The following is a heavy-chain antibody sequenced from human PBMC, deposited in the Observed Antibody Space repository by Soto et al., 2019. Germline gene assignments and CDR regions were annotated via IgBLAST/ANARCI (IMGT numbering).Heavy chain of an antibody. CDR2: IYPSDSDT. CDR1: GYSFTSYW. D-gene: IGHD2-2*03. J-gene: IGHJ6*02. V-gene: IGHV5-51*01. CDR3: ARVSGYCSSTSCWEYYYYGMDV. Sequence: GESLKISCKGSGYSFTSYWIGWVRQMPGKGLEWMGIIYPSDSDTRYSPSFQGQVTISADKSISTAYLQWSSLKASDTAMYYCARVSGYCSSTSCWEYYYYGMDVWGQGTTVTVSS.